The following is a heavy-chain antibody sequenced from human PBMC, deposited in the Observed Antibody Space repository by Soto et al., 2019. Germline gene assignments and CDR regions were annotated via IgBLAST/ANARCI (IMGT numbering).Heavy chain of an antibody. CDR2: IHYSGST. CDR1: GVSVSSGPYY. Sequence: SETLSLTCTVSGVSVSSGPYYWSWIRQTPEKGLEWIGYIHYSGSTKYNPSLESRVTISEDTPKNQFSLRLTSVTAADTAVYYCASSLVTIQYYYYYYGLELSGPGTPLTVS. D-gene: IGHD1-26*01. V-gene: IGHV4-61*01. CDR3: ASSLVTIQYYYYYYGLEL. J-gene: IGHJ6*02.